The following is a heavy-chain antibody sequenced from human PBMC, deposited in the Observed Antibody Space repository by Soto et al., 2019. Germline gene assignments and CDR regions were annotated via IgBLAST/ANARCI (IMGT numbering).Heavy chain of an antibody. V-gene: IGHV1-69*13. D-gene: IGHD2-21*02. CDR2: IIPIFGTA. CDR3: ARFNAYCGGDCYSNY. J-gene: IGHJ4*02. CDR1: GGTFSSYA. Sequence: SVKVSCKASGGTFSSYAISWVRQAPGQGLEWMGGIIPIFGTANYAQKFQGRVTITADESTSTAYMELSSLRSEDTAVYYCARFNAYCGGDCYSNYWGQGALVTVSS.